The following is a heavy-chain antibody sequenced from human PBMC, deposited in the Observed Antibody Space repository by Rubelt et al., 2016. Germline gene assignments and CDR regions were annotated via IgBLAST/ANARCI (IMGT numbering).Heavy chain of an antibody. Sequence: QVPGKGLVWVSRINSDGSSTRYVDSVKGRFTISRDNAKNTLYLQMNSLRDEDTAVYYCARGSYYFDYWGQGTLVTVSS. D-gene: IGHD2-21*01. CDR2: INSDGSST. V-gene: IGHV3-74*01. J-gene: IGHJ4*02. CDR3: ARGSYYFDY.